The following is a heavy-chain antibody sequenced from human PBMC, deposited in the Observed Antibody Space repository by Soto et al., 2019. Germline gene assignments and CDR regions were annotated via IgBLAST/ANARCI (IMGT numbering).Heavy chain of an antibody. CDR2: ISYDGTKK. CDR1: GFAFSNHA. V-gene: IGHV3-30-3*01. D-gene: IGHD2-2*01. J-gene: IGHJ6*02. Sequence: GGSLRLSCAASGFAFSNHAMYWVRQAPCKGLEWVAVISYDGTKKYYADSVKGRFTISRDNSKNTLFLQMNSLTAEDTAIYYCARDKALVVPSFVNSDYYYYAMDVWGQGTTVTVSS. CDR3: ARDKALVVPSFVNSDYYYYAMDV.